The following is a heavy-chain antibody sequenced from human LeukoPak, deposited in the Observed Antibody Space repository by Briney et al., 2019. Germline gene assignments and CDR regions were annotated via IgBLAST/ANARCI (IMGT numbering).Heavy chain of an antibody. D-gene: IGHD5-18*01. Sequence: PGGSLRLSCAPSGFTFSDYNISWLRQAPGKGLEWVSYISSSSSYTNYADSVKGRFPISRDNAKNSLSLQMNSLRAEDTAVYYCARELAAMSPFDYWGQGTLVTVSS. J-gene: IGHJ4*02. CDR3: ARELAAMSPFDY. CDR1: GFTFSDYN. V-gene: IGHV3-11*06. CDR2: ISSSSSYT.